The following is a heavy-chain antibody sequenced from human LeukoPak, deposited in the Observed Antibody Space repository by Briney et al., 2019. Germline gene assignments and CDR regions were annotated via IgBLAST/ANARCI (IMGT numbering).Heavy chain of an antibody. CDR2: IKSKTDGGTT. CDR3: TRGYWFDP. J-gene: IGHJ5*02. D-gene: IGHD3-10*01. V-gene: IGHV3-15*01. CDR1: GFTFSNAW. Sequence: GGSLRLSCAATGFTFSNAWMNWVRQAPGKGPEWVGRIKSKTDGGTTDYAAPVKGRFTISRDDSKTTLYLQMNSLTTEDTAVYSCTRGYWFDPWGQGTLVTVSS.